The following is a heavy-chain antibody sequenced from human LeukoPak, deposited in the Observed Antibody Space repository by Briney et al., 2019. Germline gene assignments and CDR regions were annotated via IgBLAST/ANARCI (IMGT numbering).Heavy chain of an antibody. CDR3: ARDGDSTVDFDY. CDR1: GFSFSNYW. CDR2: IDFDGTDT. V-gene: IGHV3-74*01. D-gene: IGHD1-14*01. J-gene: IGHJ4*02. Sequence: PGGSLRLSCAASGFSFSNYWMHWVRQAPGKGLVWVSRIDFDGTDTVYADSVKGRFTISRDNAKNTLYLQMNSLKAEDTAVYYCARDGDSTVDFDYWGQGTLVTVSS.